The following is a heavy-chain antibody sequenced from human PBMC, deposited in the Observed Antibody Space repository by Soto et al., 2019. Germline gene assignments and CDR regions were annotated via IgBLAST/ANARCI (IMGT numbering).Heavy chain of an antibody. CDR1: GFTFSSYS. Sequence: ESGGGLVKPGGSLRLSCAASGFTFSSYSMNWVRQAPGKGLEWVSSISSSSSYIYYADSVKGRFTISRDNAKNSLYLQMNSLRAEDTAVYYCAIDQRLLPLVYCPIWGQGTMVTVSS. D-gene: IGHD6-25*01. CDR2: ISSSSSYI. J-gene: IGHJ3*02. CDR3: AIDQRLLPLVYCPI. V-gene: IGHV3-21*01.